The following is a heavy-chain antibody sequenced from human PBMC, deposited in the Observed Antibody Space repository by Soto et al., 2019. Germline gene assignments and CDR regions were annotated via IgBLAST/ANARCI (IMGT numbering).Heavy chain of an antibody. D-gene: IGHD3-16*02. Sequence: QVQLQESGPGLVKPSETLSLTCTVSGGSISSDYWSWIRQPPGKGLEWIAYINYSGSTNYNPSLKSRVAIPGDTSKNQFSLKLSSVTAADTAVYYCARTVIGGFDYWGQGTLVTVSS. CDR1: GGSISSDY. CDR2: INYSGST. CDR3: ARTVIGGFDY. V-gene: IGHV4-59*01. J-gene: IGHJ4*02.